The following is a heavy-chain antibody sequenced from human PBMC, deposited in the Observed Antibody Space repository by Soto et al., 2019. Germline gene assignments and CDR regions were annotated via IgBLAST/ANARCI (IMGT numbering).Heavy chain of an antibody. J-gene: IGHJ4*02. CDR3: ARDWERYFDY. CDR2: IWYDGSNR. CDR1: GITFRNYG. Sequence: QVQLVESGGGVVQPGTSLRLSCEVSGITFRNYGMHWVRQAPGKGLEWVEIIWYDGSNRYYADSVKGRFTISRDNSKNTLYLQMDSLRAEDTAVYYCARDWERYFDYWGQGTLVTVSS. V-gene: IGHV3-33*01. D-gene: IGHD1-26*01.